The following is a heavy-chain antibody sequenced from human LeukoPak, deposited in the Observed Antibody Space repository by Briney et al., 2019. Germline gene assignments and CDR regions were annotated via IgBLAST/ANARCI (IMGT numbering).Heavy chain of an antibody. J-gene: IGHJ4*02. Sequence: PSETLSLTCAVYGGSFSGYYWSWIRQPPGKGLEWIGYIYYSGSTNYNPSLKSRVTISVDTSKNQFSLKLSSVTAADTAVYYCATIAAAGTVDYWGQGTLVTVSS. CDR1: GGSFSGYY. V-gene: IGHV4-59*01. D-gene: IGHD6-13*01. CDR3: ATIAAAGTVDY. CDR2: IYYSGST.